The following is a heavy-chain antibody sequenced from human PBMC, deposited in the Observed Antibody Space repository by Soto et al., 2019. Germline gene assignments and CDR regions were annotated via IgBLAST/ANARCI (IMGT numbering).Heavy chain of an antibody. D-gene: IGHD6-19*01. J-gene: IGHJ4*02. Sequence: EVQLVESGGGVVRPGGSLRLSCAASGFTFDDYGMSWVRQAPGKGLEWVPGLNWNGGSTGYAESVKGRFTISRDNAKNALDLQMNSLRAEDTALYFCARLYSSAWYGPGRYWGQGTRVTVSS. V-gene: IGHV3-20*04. CDR2: LNWNGGST. CDR3: ARLYSSAWYGPGRY. CDR1: GFTFDDYG.